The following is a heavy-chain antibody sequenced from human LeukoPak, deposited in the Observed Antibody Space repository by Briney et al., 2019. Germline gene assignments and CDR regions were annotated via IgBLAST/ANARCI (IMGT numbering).Heavy chain of an antibody. CDR1: GFTFSSYA. CDR3: ANCLGSGWYASSD. Sequence: PGGSLRLSCAASGFTFSSYAMNWVRQAPGQGLEWVSAISGSGGSTYYADSVTGRVTISRDNSKNTLYLQMNSLRAEDTAVYYCANCLGSGWYASSDSGQGTLVTVSS. CDR2: ISGSGGST. J-gene: IGHJ4*02. D-gene: IGHD6-13*01. V-gene: IGHV3-23*01.